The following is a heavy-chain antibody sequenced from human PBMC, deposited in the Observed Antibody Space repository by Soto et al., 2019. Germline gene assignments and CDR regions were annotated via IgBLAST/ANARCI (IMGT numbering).Heavy chain of an antibody. CDR3: ARGPRGYVYYHGMDV. V-gene: IGHV4-4*07. CDR1: GGSISSYY. CDR2: IDTSGTT. D-gene: IGHD3-10*01. J-gene: IGHJ6*02. Sequence: QVQVQESGPGLVKPSETLSLTCTVSGGSISSYYVSWIRQSAGKGLEWIGRIDTSGTTNYNPSLTRRVTMSVDASKNHFSLNLSSVTAADTAVYYCARGPRGYVYYHGMDVWGQGTTVTVSS.